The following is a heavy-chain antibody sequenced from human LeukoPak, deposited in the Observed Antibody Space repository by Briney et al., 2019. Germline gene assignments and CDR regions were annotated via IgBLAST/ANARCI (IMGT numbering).Heavy chain of an antibody. J-gene: IGHJ5*02. CDR1: GYTLTELS. CDR3: ATDYRSGSYFWLDP. CDR2: FDPEDGET. V-gene: IGHV1-24*01. D-gene: IGHD3-10*01. Sequence: AAVKVSCKVSGYTLTELSMHWVRQAPGKGLEWMGGFDPEDGETIYAQKFQGRVTMNEDTSTDTAYMELSSLRSEDTAVYYCATDYRSGSYFWLDPWGKGTLVTVS.